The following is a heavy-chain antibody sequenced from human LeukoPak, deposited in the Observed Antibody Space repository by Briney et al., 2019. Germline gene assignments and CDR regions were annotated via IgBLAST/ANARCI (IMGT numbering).Heavy chain of an antibody. CDR1: GGSISSYY. CDR3: ARYYDSSGYYPNYYYYMDV. CDR2: IYTSGST. D-gene: IGHD3-22*01. J-gene: IGHJ6*03. Sequence: PSETLSPTCTVSGGSISSYYWSWIRQPAGKGLEWIGRIYTSGSTNYNPSLKSRVTMSVDTSKNQFSPKLSSVTAADTAVYYCARYYDSSGYYPNYYYYMDVWGKGTTVTVSS. V-gene: IGHV4-4*07.